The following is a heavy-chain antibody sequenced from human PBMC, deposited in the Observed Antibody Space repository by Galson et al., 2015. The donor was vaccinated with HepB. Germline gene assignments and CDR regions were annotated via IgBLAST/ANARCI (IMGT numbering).Heavy chain of an antibody. CDR1: GFTFSSYS. CDR2: ITSSSSTI. CDR3: ARPGGRDAYDREPFDY. D-gene: IGHD5-24*01. J-gene: IGHJ4*02. V-gene: IGHV3-48*01. Sequence: SLRLSCAASGFTFSSYSMIWVRQAPGKGLEWISFITSSSSTIYYADSVKGRFTISRDNAWNSLYLQMSSLRAEDTAVYYCARPGGRDAYDREPFDYWGQGTLVTVSS.